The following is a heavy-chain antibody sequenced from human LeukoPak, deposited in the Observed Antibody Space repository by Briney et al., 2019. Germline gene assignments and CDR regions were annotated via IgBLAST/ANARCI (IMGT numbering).Heavy chain of an antibody. V-gene: IGHV4-31*03. CDR1: GGSISSSSYY. CDR2: IYYSGST. D-gene: IGHD2-2*01. Sequence: SETLSLTCTVSGGSISSSSYYWSWIRQHPGKGLEWIGYIYYSGSTYYNPSLKSRVTISVDTSKNQFSLKLSSVTAADTAVYYCARDVDCSSTSCYAFDIWGQGTMVTVSS. J-gene: IGHJ3*02. CDR3: ARDVDCSSTSCYAFDI.